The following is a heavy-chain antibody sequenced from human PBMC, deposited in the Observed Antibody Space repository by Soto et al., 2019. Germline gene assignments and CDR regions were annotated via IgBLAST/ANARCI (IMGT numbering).Heavy chain of an antibody. D-gene: IGHD6-13*01. V-gene: IGHV4-34*01. Sequence: SETLSLTSAVYGGSLSRNCWSWIRQPPGKGLEWIGEINHSGSTNYNPSLKSRVTISVDTSKNQFSLKLSSVTAADTAVYYCARDSSSWYLRSWFDPWGQG. CDR3: ARDSSSWYLRSWFDP. CDR1: GGSLSRNC. CDR2: INHSGST. J-gene: IGHJ5*02.